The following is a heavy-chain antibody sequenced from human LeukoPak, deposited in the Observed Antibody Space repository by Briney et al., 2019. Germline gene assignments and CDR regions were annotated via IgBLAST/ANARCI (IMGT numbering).Heavy chain of an antibody. V-gene: IGHV3-30*03. CDR2: ISYDGSNK. CDR1: GFTFSSYG. D-gene: IGHD2-15*01. J-gene: IGHJ3*02. Sequence: GGSLRLSCAASGFTFSSYGMHWVRQAPGKGLEWVAVISYDGSNKYYADSVKGRFTISRDNSKNTLYLQMNSLRAEDTAGYYCARGGYCSGGSCYGAAFDIWGQGTMVTVSS. CDR3: ARGGYCSGGSCYGAAFDI.